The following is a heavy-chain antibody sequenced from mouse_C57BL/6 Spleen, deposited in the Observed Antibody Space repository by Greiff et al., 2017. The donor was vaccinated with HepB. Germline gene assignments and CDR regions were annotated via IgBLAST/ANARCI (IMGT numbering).Heavy chain of an antibody. CDR2: INPNNGGT. Sequence: EVQLQQSGPELVKPGASVKISCKASGYTFTDYYMNWVKQSHGKSLEWIGDINPNNGGTSYNQKFKGKATLTVDKSSSTAYMELRSLTSEDSAVYYCARNYEGDYWGQGTTLTVSS. D-gene: IGHD2-4*01. V-gene: IGHV1-26*01. J-gene: IGHJ2*01. CDR1: GYTFTDYY. CDR3: ARNYEGDY.